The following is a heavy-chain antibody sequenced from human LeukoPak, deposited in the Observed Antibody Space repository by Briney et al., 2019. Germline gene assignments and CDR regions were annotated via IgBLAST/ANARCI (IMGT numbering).Heavy chain of an antibody. D-gene: IGHD3-16*02. Sequence: GGSVKVSCKVSGYTLTELSMHWVRQAPGKGLEWMGGFDPEGGETIYAQKFQGRVAMTEDTSTDTAYMELSSLRSEDTAVYYCATFSGYDYVWGSYRPIALDYWGQGTLVTVSS. CDR3: ATFSGYDYVWGSYRPIALDY. CDR2: FDPEGGET. CDR1: GYTLTELS. J-gene: IGHJ4*02. V-gene: IGHV1-24*01.